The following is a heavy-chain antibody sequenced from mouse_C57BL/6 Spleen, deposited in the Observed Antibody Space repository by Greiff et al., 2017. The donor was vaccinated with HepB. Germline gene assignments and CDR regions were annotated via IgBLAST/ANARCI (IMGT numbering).Heavy chain of an antibody. CDR3: ARSGPIYDGRPWFAY. V-gene: IGHV1-42*01. J-gene: IGHJ3*01. CDR1: GYSFTGYY. CDR2: INPSTGGT. Sequence: EVKVVESGPELVKPGASVKISCKASGYSFTGYYMNWVKQSPEKSLEWIGEINPSTGGTTYNQKFKAKATLTVDKSSSTAYMQLKSLTSEDSAVYYCARSGPIYDGRPWFAYWGQGTLVTVSA. D-gene: IGHD2-3*01.